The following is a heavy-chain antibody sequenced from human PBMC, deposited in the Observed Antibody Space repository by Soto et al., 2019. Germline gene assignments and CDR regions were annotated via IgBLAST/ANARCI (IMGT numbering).Heavy chain of an antibody. CDR2: ISSSSSTI. J-gene: IGHJ6*02. V-gene: IGHV3-48*01. CDR1: GFTFSSYS. D-gene: IGHD2-2*01. CDR3: AKGSCSGSSCEKLNPFRVKYYYNGMDV. Sequence: GGSLRLSCAASGFTFSSYSMNWVRQAPGKGLEWVSYISSSSSTIYYADSVKGRFTISRDNAKNSLYLQMNSLSAEDTAVYHCAKGSCSGSSCEKLNPFRVKYYYNGMDVWGQGTTVTVSS.